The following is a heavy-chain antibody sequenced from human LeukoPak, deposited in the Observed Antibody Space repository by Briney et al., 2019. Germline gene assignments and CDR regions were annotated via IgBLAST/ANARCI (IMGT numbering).Heavy chain of an antibody. D-gene: IGHD2-2*01. CDR1: GFSLSTSGMC. V-gene: IGHV2-70*20. CDR3: AGSYQLLHYMDV. Sequence: SGPALVKPTQTLTLTCTFSGFSLSTSGMCVSWVRQPPGKALEWLALIDWDDDKYYSTSLKTRLTISKDTSKNQVVLTMTNMDPVDTATYYCAGSYQLLHYMDVWGKGTTVTVSS. CDR2: IDWDDDK. J-gene: IGHJ6*03.